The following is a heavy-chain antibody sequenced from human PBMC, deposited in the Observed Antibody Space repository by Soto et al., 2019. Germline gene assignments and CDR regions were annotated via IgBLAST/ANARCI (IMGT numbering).Heavy chain of an antibody. V-gene: IGHV3-15*01. CDR2: IKSKTDGGTT. Sequence: GGSLRLSCAASGFTFSNAWMSWVRQAPGKGLEWVGRIKSKTDGGTTGYAAPVKGRFTISRDDSKNTLYLQMNSLKTEDTTVYYCTTATVITQSYYYYYYMDVWGKGTTVTVSS. J-gene: IGHJ6*03. CDR1: GFTFSNAW. D-gene: IGHD3-22*01. CDR3: TTATVITQSYYYYYYMDV.